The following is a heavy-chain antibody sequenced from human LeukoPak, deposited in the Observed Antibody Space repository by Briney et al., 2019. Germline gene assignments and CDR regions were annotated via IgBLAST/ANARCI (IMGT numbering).Heavy chain of an antibody. CDR1: GFTFTNYA. D-gene: IGHD2-21*01. J-gene: IGHJ4*02. Sequence: GGSLRLSCAASGFTFTNYAMHWIRQAPGKGLEWVAVISYDGSNEYYADSVEGRFSISRDNSKNTVILQMDSLTPEDTAVYFCAKSAVIIGYFDYWGQGTLVTVSS. CDR2: ISYDGSNE. V-gene: IGHV3-30*18. CDR3: AKSAVIIGYFDY.